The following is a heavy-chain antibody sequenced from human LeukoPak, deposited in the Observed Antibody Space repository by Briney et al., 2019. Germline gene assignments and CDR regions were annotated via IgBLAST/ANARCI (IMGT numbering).Heavy chain of an antibody. D-gene: IGHD3-16*01. Sequence: QTGGSLRLSCAASGFTFSSYGMHWVRQAPGKGLEWVAVIWYDGSNKYYADSVEGRFTISRDNSKNTLYLQMNSLRAEDTAVYYCARSQKDMITSRFVDWGQGTLVTVSS. CDR3: ARSQKDMITSRFVD. V-gene: IGHV3-33*01. CDR1: GFTFSSYG. CDR2: IWYDGSNK. J-gene: IGHJ4*02.